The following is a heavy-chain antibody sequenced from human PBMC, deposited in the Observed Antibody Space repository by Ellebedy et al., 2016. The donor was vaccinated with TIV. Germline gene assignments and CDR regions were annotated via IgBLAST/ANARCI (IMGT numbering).Heavy chain of an antibody. CDR1: GFIFSTYG. V-gene: IGHV3-33*01. Sequence: PGGSLRLSCEASGFIFSTYGMHWVRQAPGKGLEWVAFIWYDGGNKYYADSVKGRFTISRDNSKNTLYLQMNNLGAEDTAVFYCARNRNVERGDCLDYWGQGTLVTVSS. D-gene: IGHD2-21*02. CDR3: ARNRNVERGDCLDY. J-gene: IGHJ4*02. CDR2: IWYDGGNK.